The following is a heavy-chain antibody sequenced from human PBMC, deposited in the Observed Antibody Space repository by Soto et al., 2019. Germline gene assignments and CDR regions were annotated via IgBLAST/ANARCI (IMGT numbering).Heavy chain of an antibody. Sequence: QAGGSLRLSCAASGFTFSSYAMHWVRQAPGKGLEWVAVISYDGSSKYYADSVKGRFTISRDNSKNTLYLQMNNLKTEDTAVYYCARDRQYQPPSYGMDVWGQGTTVTVSS. J-gene: IGHJ6*02. V-gene: IGHV3-30-3*01. CDR2: ISYDGSSK. D-gene: IGHD2-2*01. CDR1: GFTFSSYA. CDR3: ARDRQYQPPSYGMDV.